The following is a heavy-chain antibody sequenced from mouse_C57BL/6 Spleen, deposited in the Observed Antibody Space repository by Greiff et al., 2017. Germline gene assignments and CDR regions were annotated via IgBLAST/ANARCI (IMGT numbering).Heavy chain of an antibody. CDR3: ARGRDGNFFDY. CDR1: GYTFTSYW. J-gene: IGHJ2*01. CDR2: IDPSDSET. D-gene: IGHD2-1*01. Sequence: VQLQQPGAELVRPGSSVKLSCKASGYTFTSYWMHWVKQRPIQGLEWIGNIDPSDSETHYNQKFKDKATLTVDKSSSPAYMQLSSLTSEDSAVYYCARGRDGNFFDYWGQGTTLTVSS. V-gene: IGHV1-52*01.